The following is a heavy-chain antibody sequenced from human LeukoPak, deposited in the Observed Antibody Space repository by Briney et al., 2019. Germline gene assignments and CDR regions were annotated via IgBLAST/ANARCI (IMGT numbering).Heavy chain of an antibody. V-gene: IGHV3-48*04. CDR1: GFTFSSYS. Sequence: GGSLRLSCAASGFTFSSYSMNWVRQAPGKGLEWVSYISSSSSTIYYADSVKGRFTISRDNAKNSLYLQMNSLRVEDTAVYFCARDPRTVRIWGQGTLVTVSS. CDR3: ARDPRTVRI. J-gene: IGHJ4*02. D-gene: IGHD1-1*01. CDR2: ISSSSSTI.